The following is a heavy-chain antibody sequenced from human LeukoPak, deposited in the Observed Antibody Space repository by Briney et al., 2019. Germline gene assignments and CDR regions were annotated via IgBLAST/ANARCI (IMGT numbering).Heavy chain of an antibody. CDR3: ARDLNWNDDGGYDY. J-gene: IGHJ4*02. Sequence: PSETLSLTCTVSGGSISSSSYYWGWIRQPPGKGLEWIGSIYYSGSTYYNPSLKSRVTMSVDTSKNQFSLKLSSVTAADTAVYYCARDLNWNDDGGYDYWGQGTLVTVSS. CDR2: IYYSGST. V-gene: IGHV4-39*07. CDR1: GGSISSSSYY. D-gene: IGHD1-1*01.